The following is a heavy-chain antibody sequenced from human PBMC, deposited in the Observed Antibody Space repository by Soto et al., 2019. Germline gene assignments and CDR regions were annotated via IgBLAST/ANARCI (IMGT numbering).Heavy chain of an antibody. V-gene: IGHV3-7*03. CDR1: GFTFSSYW. CDR3: AKDPAAVGESDIHGQCDS. J-gene: IGHJ5*01. D-gene: IGHD1-26*01. CDR2: IKQDGSEK. Sequence: GGSLRLSCAASGFTFSSYWMSWVRQAPGKGLEWVANIKQDGSEKYYVDSVKGRFTISRDNSKNSLYLQLSRLRGDDTAVYYWAKDPAAVGESDIHGQCDSWGQGAMVTVSS.